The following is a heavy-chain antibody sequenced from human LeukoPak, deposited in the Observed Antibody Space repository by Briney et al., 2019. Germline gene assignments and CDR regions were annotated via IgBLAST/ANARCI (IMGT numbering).Heavy chain of an antibody. D-gene: IGHD1-14*01. CDR1: GGSFSGHY. V-gene: IGHV4-34*01. J-gene: IGHJ4*02. Sequence: SETLCLTCAVYGGSFSGHYWSWIRQPPGKGLEWIGEINHSGSTNYNPSLKSRVTISVDTSKNQFSLKLSSVTAADTAVYYCASQVRTPYDYWGQGTLVTVSS. CDR3: ASQVRTPYDY. CDR2: INHSGST.